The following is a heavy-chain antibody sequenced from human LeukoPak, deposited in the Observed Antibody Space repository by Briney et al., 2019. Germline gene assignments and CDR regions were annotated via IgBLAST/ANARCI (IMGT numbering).Heavy chain of an antibody. CDR1: GFSFSDYY. J-gene: IGHJ4*02. Sequence: PGGSLRLSCAASGFSFSDYYMSWIRQAPGKGLECVSYISSSGSTIYYADSVKGRFTISRDNAKNSLYLQMNSLRAEDTAVYYCARGSTGDYYGSGSYPLHFFDYWGQGTLVTVSS. V-gene: IGHV3-11*04. CDR3: ARGSTGDYYGSGSYPLHFFDY. D-gene: IGHD3-10*01. CDR2: ISSSGSTI.